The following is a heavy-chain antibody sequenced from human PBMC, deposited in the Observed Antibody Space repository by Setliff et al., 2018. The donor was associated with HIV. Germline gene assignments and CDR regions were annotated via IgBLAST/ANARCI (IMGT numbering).Heavy chain of an antibody. CDR2: IYHSGTT. CDR3: ARVVGLSALDY. J-gene: IGHJ4*02. CDR1: GYSISSGYY. V-gene: IGHV4-38-2*01. D-gene: IGHD2-21*01. Sequence: SETLSLTCDVSGYSISSGYYWGWIRQPPGKGLEWIGSIYHSGTTYYNPSLKSRVTISVDTSKNQFSLKLTSVTAADTAVYYCARVVGLSALDYWGQGTLGTVSS.